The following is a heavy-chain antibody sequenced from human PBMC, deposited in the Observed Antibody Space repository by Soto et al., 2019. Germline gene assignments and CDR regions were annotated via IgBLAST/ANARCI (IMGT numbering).Heavy chain of an antibody. CDR3: ARYGLYRRRQNDAFDI. V-gene: IGHV3-11*01. Sequence: QVQLVESGGGLVKPGGSLRLSCAASGFTFSDYYMSWIRQAPGKGLEWASYISSSGSTIYYADSVKGRFTSSRDNAKNSLYRQMSSLRAEDTAVYYCARYGLYRRRQNDAFDIWGQGTVVTVSS. J-gene: IGHJ3*02. CDR1: GFTFSDYY. CDR2: ISSSGSTI. D-gene: IGHD2-8*01.